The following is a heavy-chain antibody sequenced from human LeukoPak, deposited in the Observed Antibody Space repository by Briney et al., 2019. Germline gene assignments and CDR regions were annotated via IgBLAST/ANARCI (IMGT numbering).Heavy chain of an antibody. V-gene: IGHV1-69*13. D-gene: IGHD3-10*01. Sequence: SVKVSCKASGGTFSSYAISWVRQAPGRGLEWMGGIIPIFGTANYAQKFQGRVTITADESTSTAYMELSSLRSEDTAVYYCARDDTDGEEYFQHWGQGTLVTVSS. CDR3: ARDDTDGEEYFQH. CDR1: GGTFSSYA. CDR2: IIPIFGTA. J-gene: IGHJ1*01.